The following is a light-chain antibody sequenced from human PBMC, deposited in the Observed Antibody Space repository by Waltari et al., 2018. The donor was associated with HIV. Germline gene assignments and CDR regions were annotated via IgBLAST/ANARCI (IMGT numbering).Light chain of an antibody. CDR2: AAS. Sequence: DIQMTQSPSSLSASVGDRVTITCRASQSISKYFNWYHQKPGKAPTLLIYAASSLQGGVPSRFSGSGSGTDFTLTISSLQPEDFATYYCQQSYSTPRTFGQGTKVEIK. V-gene: IGKV1-39*01. CDR1: QSISKY. CDR3: QQSYSTPRT. J-gene: IGKJ1*01.